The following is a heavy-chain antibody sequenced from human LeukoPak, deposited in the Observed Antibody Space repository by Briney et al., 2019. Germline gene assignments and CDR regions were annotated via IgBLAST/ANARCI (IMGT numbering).Heavy chain of an antibody. Sequence: VKVSCKASGGTLTNSAFVWVRPAPGQGLDWMGGIIYVFGTQNYSDNFQDRVTITADESTNTAYMDSASLRSEDTAVYFCALLGDGHIGMGLLGSFDYWGQGTLVTVSP. CDR3: ALLGDGHIGMGLLGSFDY. CDR1: GGTLTNSA. V-gene: IGHV1-69*13. J-gene: IGHJ4*02. CDR2: IIYVFGTQ. D-gene: IGHD2/OR15-2a*01.